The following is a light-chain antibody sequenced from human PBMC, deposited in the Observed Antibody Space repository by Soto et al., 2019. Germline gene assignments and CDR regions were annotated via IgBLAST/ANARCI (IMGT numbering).Light chain of an antibody. V-gene: IGLV2-8*01. CDR1: SSDVGGWNY. J-gene: IGLJ1*01. Sequence: QSALTRPPSASGSPGQSVTISCTGTSSDVGGWNYVSWYQQHPGKAPKLMIYEVTKRPSGVPDRFSGSKSGNTASLTVSGLLAEDEADYYCYSYAGNNRVFGTGTKVTVL. CDR2: EVT. CDR3: YSYAGNNRV.